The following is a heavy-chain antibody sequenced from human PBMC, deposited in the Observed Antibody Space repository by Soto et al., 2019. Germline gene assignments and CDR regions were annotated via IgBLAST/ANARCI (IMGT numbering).Heavy chain of an antibody. D-gene: IGHD3-3*01. CDR1: GYNFNIYG. CDR3: ARDPHEYWTSYWFDP. Sequence: EEEHAGASVKVSCKASGYNFNIYGINWVRQAPGQGLELMGWISAYVGKTTYAEKFQGRVTMTTDASTSTAYMELRSLRSDDTAVYYCARDPHEYWTSYWFDPWGQGTLVTVSS. CDR2: ISAYVGKT. V-gene: IGHV1-18*01. J-gene: IGHJ5*02.